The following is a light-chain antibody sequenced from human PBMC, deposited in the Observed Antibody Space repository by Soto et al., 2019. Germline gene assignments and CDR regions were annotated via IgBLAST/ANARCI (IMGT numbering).Light chain of an antibody. Sequence: QSALTQPASVSGSPGQSITISCTGTSSGIRDYNYVSWYQQLPGNAPKLIMYEVSKRPSGISNRFSGSKSGNTASLTISGLQAEDDGYYYCSPKSPDFFGTGTKLTVL. J-gene: IGLJ1*01. V-gene: IGLV2-14*01. CDR2: EVS. CDR1: SSGIRDYNY. CDR3: SPKSPDF.